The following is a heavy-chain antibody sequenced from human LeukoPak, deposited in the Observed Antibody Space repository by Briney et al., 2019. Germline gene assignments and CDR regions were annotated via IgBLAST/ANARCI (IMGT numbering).Heavy chain of an antibody. CDR1: GGTFSSYA. CDR3: ARQLGELSELYMDV. CDR2: IIPIFGTA. J-gene: IGHJ6*03. Sequence: ASVKVSCKASGGTFSSYAISWVRQAPGQGLEWMGGIIPIFGTANYAQKFQGRVTITADESTSTAYMELSSLRSEDTAVYYCARQLGELSELYMDVWGKGTTVTISS. V-gene: IGHV1-69*13. D-gene: IGHD3-10*01.